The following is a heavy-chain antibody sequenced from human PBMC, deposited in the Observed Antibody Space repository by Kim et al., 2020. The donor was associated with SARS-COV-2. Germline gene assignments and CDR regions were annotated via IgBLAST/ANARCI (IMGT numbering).Heavy chain of an antibody. V-gene: IGHV3-73*01. CDR2: IRSKANSYST. CDR3: ASVPATTAAVCDAFDF. D-gene: IGHD1-1*01. J-gene: IGHJ3*01. CDR1: GFTFSGSA. Sequence: GGSLRLSCAASGFTFSGSAIHWVRQASGKGLAWVGRIRSKANSYSTAYSASVRGRFTISRDESKNTLYLQMNSLKAADTAVYYCASVPATTAAVCDAFDFWGHGTQVTVSS.